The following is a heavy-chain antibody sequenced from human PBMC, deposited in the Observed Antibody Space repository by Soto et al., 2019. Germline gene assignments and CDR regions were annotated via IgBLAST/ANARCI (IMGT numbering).Heavy chain of an antibody. J-gene: IGHJ4*02. CDR1: GDSISSGFY. V-gene: IGHV4-38-2*01. CDR2: VYQSGST. CDR3: AKIADFDY. Sequence: KPSETLSLTCAVSGDSISSGFYWTWIRQPPGKGLEWIGSVYQSGSTHYNPSLKSRVTISVDTSKNQFSLKMISVTASDTAVFYCAKIADFDYWGPGTPAPVYS.